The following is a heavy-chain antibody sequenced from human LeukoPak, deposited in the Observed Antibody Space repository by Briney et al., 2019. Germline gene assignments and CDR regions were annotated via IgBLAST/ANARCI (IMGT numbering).Heavy chain of an antibody. D-gene: IGHD6-19*01. J-gene: IGHJ3*02. CDR1: GYTFTNYA. Sequence: GASVKVSCKASGYTFTNYAVNWVRQAPGQGLQWLGWISTNTGNPTYAQGFTGRFVFSLDTSVSTAYLQISSLKAEDTAVYYCARYLSGVAGTNDAFDIWGQGTMVTVSS. CDR2: ISTNTGNP. CDR3: ARYLSGVAGTNDAFDI. V-gene: IGHV7-4-1*02.